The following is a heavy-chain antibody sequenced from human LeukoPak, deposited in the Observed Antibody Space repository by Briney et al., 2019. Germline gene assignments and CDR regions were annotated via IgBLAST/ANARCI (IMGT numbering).Heavy chain of an antibody. CDR1: GFSVSSNY. CDR3: GRGGVYYWNPKY. CDR2: LYTDGTT. D-gene: IGHD1-20*01. J-gene: IGHJ4*02. V-gene: IGHV3-53*01. Sequence: GGSLSLSCVASGFSVSSNYMSWLRRAPGKGLEWVSLLYTDGTTYYASSVEGRFTISRDDSRNTIYLHMNSLRADDTAVYYCGRGGVYYWNPKYWGQGTLVTVSS.